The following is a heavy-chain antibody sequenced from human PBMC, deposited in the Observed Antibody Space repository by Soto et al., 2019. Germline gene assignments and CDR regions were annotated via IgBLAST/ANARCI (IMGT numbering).Heavy chain of an antibody. CDR3: ASNSEYSSPYYYYYYYMDV. Sequence: GASVKVSCKASGYTFTSYGISWVRQAPGQGLEWMGWISAYNGNTNYAQKLQGRVTMTTDTSTSTAYMELRSLRSDDTAVYYCASNSEYSSPYYYYYYYMDVWGKGTTVTVSS. J-gene: IGHJ6*03. V-gene: IGHV1-18*01. CDR1: GYTFTSYG. CDR2: ISAYNGNT. D-gene: IGHD6-6*01.